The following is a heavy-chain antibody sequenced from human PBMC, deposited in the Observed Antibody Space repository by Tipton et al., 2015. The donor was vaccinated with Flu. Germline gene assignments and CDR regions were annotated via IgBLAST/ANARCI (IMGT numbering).Heavy chain of an antibody. CDR2: LNTGNGNT. D-gene: IGHD1-14*01. J-gene: IGHJ3*02. CDR1: GYSFNIRPYT. V-gene: IGHV1-3*03. CDR3: APESDPTRKAFDI. Sequence: QSGAEVKKPGASVKVSCKASGYSFNIRPYTMHWVRQAPGQRLEWMGWLNTGNGNTKYSPEFQGRVTVTRDTSASTAYMELSSLRYEDTAVYFCAPESDPTRKAFDIWGQGTLVTVSS.